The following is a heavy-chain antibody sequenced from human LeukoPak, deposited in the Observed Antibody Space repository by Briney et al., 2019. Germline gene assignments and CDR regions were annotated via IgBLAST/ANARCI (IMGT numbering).Heavy chain of an antibody. Sequence: PSETLSLTCTVSGGSISSGGYYWSWIRQHPGKGLEWIGYIYYSGSTYYNPSLKSRVTISVDTSKNQFSLKLSSVTAADTAVYYCAREGYCSGGSWYSNAFDIWGQGTMVTVSS. CDR3: AREGYCSGGSWYSNAFDI. D-gene: IGHD2-15*01. J-gene: IGHJ3*02. CDR2: IYYSGST. V-gene: IGHV4-31*03. CDR1: GGSISSGGYY.